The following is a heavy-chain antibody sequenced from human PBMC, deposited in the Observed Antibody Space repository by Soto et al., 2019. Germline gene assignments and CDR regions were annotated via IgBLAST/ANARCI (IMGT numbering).Heavy chain of an antibody. V-gene: IGHV4-31*03. D-gene: IGHD2-2*02. CDR3: GSFSDRITPATIVD. CDR2: IYHSGST. J-gene: IGHJ4*02. CDR1: GASITSVGYY. Sequence: QVQLQESGPGLVQPSQTLSLTCSVSGASITSVGYYWTWIRQHPGEGLEWIGYIYHSGSTYYNPSLNSRLTISVDTSKNQCSLRLNSVTAADTAVYYCGSFSDRITPATIVDWGQGTLVTVSS.